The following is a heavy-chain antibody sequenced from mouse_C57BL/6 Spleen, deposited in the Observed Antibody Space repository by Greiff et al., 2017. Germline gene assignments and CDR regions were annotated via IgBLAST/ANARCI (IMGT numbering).Heavy chain of an antibody. CDR3: ARCGSDQRGLYFDY. J-gene: IGHJ2*01. CDR2: IYPGDGDT. V-gene: IGHV1-80*01. CDR1: GYAFSSYW. Sequence: QVQLQESGAELVKPGASVKISCKASGYAFSSYWMNWVKQRPGKGLEWIGQIYPGDGDTNYNGKFKGKATLTADKSSSTAYMQLSSLPSEDSAVYFCARCGSDQRGLYFDYWGQGTTLTVSS. D-gene: IGHD4-1*02.